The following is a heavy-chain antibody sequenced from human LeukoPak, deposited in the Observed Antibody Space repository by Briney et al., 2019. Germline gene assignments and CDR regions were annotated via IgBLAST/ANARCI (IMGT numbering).Heavy chain of an antibody. J-gene: IGHJ4*02. Sequence: GGSLRLSCAASGFTFSSYSMNWVRQAPGKGLEWVSSISSSSYIYYANSVKGRFTISRDNAKNSLYLQMNSLRAEDTAVYYCARSIAVAGYDYFDYWGQGTLVTVSS. CDR3: ARSIAVAGYDYFDY. CDR1: GFTFSSYS. CDR2: ISSSSYI. V-gene: IGHV3-21*01. D-gene: IGHD6-19*01.